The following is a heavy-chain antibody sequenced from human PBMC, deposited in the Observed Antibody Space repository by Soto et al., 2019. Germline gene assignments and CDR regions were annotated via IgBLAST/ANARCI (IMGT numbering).Heavy chain of an antibody. J-gene: IGHJ4*02. CDR2: LSGAGGST. Sequence: EVQLLESGGGLVQPGGSLRLSCVASGFNFRNYAMSWVRQAPGKGLQWVSSLSGAGGSTYYAASVKGRFTISRDNSKTTLYLQMNTLRVEDTAVYFCAKGPQYYYDSSDYYDYWGQGTLVAVSS. V-gene: IGHV3-23*01. CDR1: GFNFRNYA. D-gene: IGHD3-22*01. CDR3: AKGPQYYYDSSDYYDY.